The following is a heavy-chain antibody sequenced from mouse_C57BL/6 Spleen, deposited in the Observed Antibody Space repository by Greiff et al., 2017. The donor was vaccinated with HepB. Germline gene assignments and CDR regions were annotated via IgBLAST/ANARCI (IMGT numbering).Heavy chain of an antibody. Sequence: QVQLQQSGAELVKPGASVKLSCKASGYTFTEYTIHWVKQRSGQGIEWIGWFYPGSGSIKYNEKFKDKATLTADKSSSTVYMELSRLTSEDSAVYFCAQGSSGYGGFAYWGQGTLVTVSA. D-gene: IGHD3-2*02. CDR1: GYTFTEYT. CDR2: FYPGSGSI. J-gene: IGHJ3*01. V-gene: IGHV1-62-2*01. CDR3: AQGSSGYGGFAY.